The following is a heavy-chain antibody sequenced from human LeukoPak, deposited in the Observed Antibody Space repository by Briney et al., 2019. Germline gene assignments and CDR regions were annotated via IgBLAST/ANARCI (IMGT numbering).Heavy chain of an antibody. CDR2: IYYSGST. D-gene: IGHD7-27*01. CDR1: GGSFRAYF. V-gene: IGHV4-34*01. Sequence: SETLSLTCAAYGGSFRAYFWGWIRQPPGKGLEWIGSIYYSGSTYYNPSLKSRVTISVDTSKNQFSLKLSSVTAADTAVYYCASRKLGNDYWGQGTLVTVSS. CDR3: ASRKLGNDY. J-gene: IGHJ4*02.